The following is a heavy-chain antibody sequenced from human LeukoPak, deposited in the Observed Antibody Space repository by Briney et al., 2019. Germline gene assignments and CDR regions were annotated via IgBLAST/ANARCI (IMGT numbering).Heavy chain of an antibody. CDR1: GYSFTNYW. Sequence: GESLKISCKGSGYSFTNYWIGWVRQMPGKGLEWMGIIYPGDSDTRYSPSFQGQVTISAGKSISTAYLQWSSLKASDTAMYYCARRRYYDSSGWYYFDYWGQGTLVTVSS. CDR2: IYPGDSDT. V-gene: IGHV5-51*01. D-gene: IGHD3-22*01. CDR3: ARRRYYDSSGWYYFDY. J-gene: IGHJ4*02.